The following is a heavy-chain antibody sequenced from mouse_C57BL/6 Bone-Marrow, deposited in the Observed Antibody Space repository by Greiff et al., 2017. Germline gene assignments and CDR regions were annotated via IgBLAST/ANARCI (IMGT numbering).Heavy chain of an antibody. CDR1: GFNIKDDY. CDR3: TTRYYCSREKYYYAMDD. D-gene: IGHD1-1*01. J-gene: IGHJ4*01. Sequence: VQLQQSGAELVRPGASVKLSCTASGFNIKDDYMHWVKQRPEQGLEWIGWIDPENGDTEYASKFQGKATITADTSSNTAYLQLSSLTSEDTAVYYCTTRYYCSREKYYYAMDDWGQGTSVTVSS. V-gene: IGHV14-4*01. CDR2: IDPENGDT.